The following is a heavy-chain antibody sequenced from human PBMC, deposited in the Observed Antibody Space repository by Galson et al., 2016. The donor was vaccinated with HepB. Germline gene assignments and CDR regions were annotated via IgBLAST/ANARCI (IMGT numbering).Heavy chain of an antibody. CDR1: GDSISSPGYY. D-gene: IGHD4-11*01. CDR3: SRIRRLTVTPFDY. V-gene: IGHV4-31*03. J-gene: IGHJ4*02. CDR2: IHSSGTT. Sequence: TLSLTCTVSGDSISSPGYYWSWIRQHPGKGLEWLGDIHSSGTTYYHPSLESRLTLSIDTSKNQFSLSLSATAAADTAVYYCSRIRRLTVTPFDYRGRGTLIAVAA.